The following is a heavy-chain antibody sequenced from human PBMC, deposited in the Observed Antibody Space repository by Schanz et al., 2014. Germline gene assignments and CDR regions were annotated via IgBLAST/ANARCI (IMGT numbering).Heavy chain of an antibody. CDR3: ARDYYDSSGYYYCDY. CDR2: IIPILGIA. D-gene: IGHD3-22*01. V-gene: IGHV1-69*04. Sequence: QVQLEQSGAEVKKPGASVKVSCKTSGYAFSDYGITWVRQAPGQGLEWMGRIIPILGIATYAQKFQGRLTITADKSTSTAYMELSSLRSEDTAMYYCARDYYDSSGYYYCDYWGQGTLVTVSS. J-gene: IGHJ4*02. CDR1: GYAFSDYG.